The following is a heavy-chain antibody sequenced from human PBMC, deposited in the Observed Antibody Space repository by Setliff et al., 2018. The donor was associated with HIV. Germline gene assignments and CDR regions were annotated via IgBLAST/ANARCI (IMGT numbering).Heavy chain of an antibody. D-gene: IGHD6-19*01. CDR2: ISGSGGST. Sequence: GGSLRLSCAASGFTFSSYAMSWVRQAPGKGLEWVSAISGSGGSTYYADSGKGRFTISRDNSKNTLYLQMNSLRAEDTAVYYCAKDHRSSGWYTDFDYWGQGTLVTVSS. CDR3: AKDHRSSGWYTDFDY. J-gene: IGHJ4*02. V-gene: IGHV3-23*01. CDR1: GFTFSSYA.